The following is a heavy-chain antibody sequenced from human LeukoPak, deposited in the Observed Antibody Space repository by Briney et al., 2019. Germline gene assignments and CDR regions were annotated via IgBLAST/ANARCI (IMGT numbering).Heavy chain of an antibody. CDR2: IASDGSST. CDR1: GFTFSSYW. J-gene: IGHJ4*02. Sequence: PGGSLRLSCAASGFTFSSYWMNWVRQAPGKGLVWVSRIASDGSSTTYADSVKGRFSISRDNAKNTLYLQMNSPRVEDTAVYYCARDSDIVATIGEFDYWGQGTLVTVSS. CDR3: ARDSDIVATIGEFDY. D-gene: IGHD5-12*01. V-gene: IGHV3-74*01.